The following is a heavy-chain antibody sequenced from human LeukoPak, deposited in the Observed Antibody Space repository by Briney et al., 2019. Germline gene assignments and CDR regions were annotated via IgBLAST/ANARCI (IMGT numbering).Heavy chain of an antibody. CDR3: AREYESSGYHFDY. D-gene: IGHD3-22*01. Sequence: PSETLSLTCTVSGGSVTSGTYYWTWIRQPPGKGLEWIGYIYYGGSTNYNPSLNSRVTISVDTSKNHLSLQLRSVTAADTAVYYCAREYESSGYHFDYWGQGTLVTVSS. CDR2: IYYGGST. J-gene: IGHJ4*02. V-gene: IGHV4-61*01. CDR1: GGSVTSGTYY.